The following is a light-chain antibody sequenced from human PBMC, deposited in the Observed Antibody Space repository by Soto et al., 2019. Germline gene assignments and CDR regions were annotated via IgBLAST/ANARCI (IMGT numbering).Light chain of an antibody. CDR3: MQALHTPWT. CDR2: WGS. J-gene: IGKJ5*01. CDR1: QSLLHSNGYHY. V-gene: IGKV2-28*01. Sequence: SGMTQYRLSLPNPAGDPASVSGRSGQSLLHSNGYHYLDWYLQKPGQSPQLLIYWGSNRASGVPDRFSGSGSGTDFTLKISRVEAEDVGVYYCMQALHTPWTFGQGTRLEIK.